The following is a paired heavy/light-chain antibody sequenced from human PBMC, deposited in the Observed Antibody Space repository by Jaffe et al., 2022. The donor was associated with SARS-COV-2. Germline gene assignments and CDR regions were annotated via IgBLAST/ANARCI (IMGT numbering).Heavy chain of an antibody. CDR3: ARDAGNNWYRRSLDI. CDR1: GVSITNYY. Sequence: QVQLQESGPGLVKPSETLSLICSVSGVSITNYYWNWIRQPPGKGLEWIGYSGYSGGNNYNPSLQSRLTISIDTSRNQVSLELRFVTAADTAVYYCARDAGNNWYRRSLDIWGRGTEVTVSS. V-gene: IGHV4-59*12. D-gene: IGHD6-13*01. J-gene: IGHJ3*02. CDR2: SGYSGGN.
Light chain of an antibody. J-gene: IGKJ2*01. CDR3: QQYGGSPPMYA. CDR2: GAS. V-gene: IGKV3-20*01. CDR1: VSSNF. Sequence: EIVLTQSPGTLSLSPGERATLSCRASVSSNFLAWYQQKPGQAPRLLIYGASTRATGIPDRFSGSGSGTDFILTISGLEPDDFAVYYCQQYGGSPPMYAFGQGTKLE.